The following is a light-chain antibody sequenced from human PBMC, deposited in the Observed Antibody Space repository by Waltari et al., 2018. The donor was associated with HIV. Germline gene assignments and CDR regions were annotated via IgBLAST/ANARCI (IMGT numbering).Light chain of an antibody. V-gene: IGLV2-23*02. CDR2: AVT. CDR1: RSDVASYNL. J-gene: IGLJ1*01. CDR3: CSYAGTGTYV. Sequence: QSALTQPASVSGSPGQSITISCTATRSDVASYNLFSWYQQHPGKAPKVMIYAVTTRPSGVSNRFSGSKSDNTASLTISGLQAEDEADYYCCSYAGTGTYVFGTGTKVTVL.